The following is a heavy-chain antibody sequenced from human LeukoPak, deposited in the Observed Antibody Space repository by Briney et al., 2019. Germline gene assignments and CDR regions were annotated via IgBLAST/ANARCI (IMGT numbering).Heavy chain of an antibody. V-gene: IGHV4-38-2*02. D-gene: IGHD3-22*01. J-gene: IGHJ4*02. CDR1: GNSISSGYF. CDR2: ISHSGSS. Sequence: SETLSLTCAVSGNSISSGYFWARIRQPPGKGLEWIGSISHSGSSYSKPSLKSRVIISVDTSNNQFSLKLTSVTAADTATYYCARDGYYYDGSFEYWGQGIRVAVSS. CDR3: ARDGYYYDGSFEY.